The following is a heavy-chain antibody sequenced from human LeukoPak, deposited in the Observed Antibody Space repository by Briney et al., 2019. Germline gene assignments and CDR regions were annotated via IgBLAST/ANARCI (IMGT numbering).Heavy chain of an antibody. D-gene: IGHD5-18*01. CDR3: ARVNTATLPFDY. Sequence: SETLSLTYTVSGGSISSGDYYWSWIRQPPGKGLEWIGYIYYSGSTCYNPSLKSRVTISVDTSKNQFSLELSSVTAADTAVYYCARVNTATLPFDYWGQGTLVTVSS. J-gene: IGHJ4*02. CDR1: GGSISSGDYY. V-gene: IGHV4-30-4*08. CDR2: IYYSGST.